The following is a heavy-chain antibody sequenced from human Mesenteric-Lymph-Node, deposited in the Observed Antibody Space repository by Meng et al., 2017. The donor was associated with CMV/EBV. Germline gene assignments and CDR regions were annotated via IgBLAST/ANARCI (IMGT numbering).Heavy chain of an antibody. D-gene: IGHD6-25*01. Sequence: SETLSLTCTVSGGSISSSSYYWGWIRQPPGKGLEWIGSIYYSGSTYYNPSLKSRVTISVDTSKNQFSLKLSSVTAADTAVYYCARGFDDTAAGLPGRMDVWGQGTTVTVSS. CDR2: IYYSGST. CDR1: GGSISSSSYY. CDR3: ARGFDDTAAGLPGRMDV. J-gene: IGHJ6*02. V-gene: IGHV4-39*07.